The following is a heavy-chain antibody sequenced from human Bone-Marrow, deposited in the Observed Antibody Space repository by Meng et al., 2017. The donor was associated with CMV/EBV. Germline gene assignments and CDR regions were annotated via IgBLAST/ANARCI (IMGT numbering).Heavy chain of an antibody. CDR1: GYTFTRYG. D-gene: IGHD3-22*01. J-gene: IGHJ4*02. V-gene: IGHV1-18*01. CDR2: ISGDNRRR. Sequence: ASVKVSCKASGYTFTRYGISWVRQAPGQGLEWMGWISGDNRRRNYAQKFQGRVSMTTDTSTSTAYMDLRSLRTDDTAVYYCARYHYFDNSGILKVQLDFWGQGTLVTVSS. CDR3: ARYHYFDNSGILKVQLDF.